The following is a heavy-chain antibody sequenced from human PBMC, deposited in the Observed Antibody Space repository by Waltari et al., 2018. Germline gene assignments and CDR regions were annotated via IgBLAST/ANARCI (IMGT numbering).Heavy chain of an antibody. V-gene: IGHV4-38-2*01. CDR2: IYHSGST. CDR3: ARWVGYGDLYYFDY. Sequence: QVQLQESGPGLVKPSETLYLTCAVSGYSISSGYYWGWIRQPPGKGLEWIGSIYHSGSTYYNPSLKSRVTISVDTSKNQFSLKLSSVTAADTAVYYCARWVGYGDLYYFDYWGQGTLVTVSS. J-gene: IGHJ4*02. D-gene: IGHD4-17*01. CDR1: GYSISSGYY.